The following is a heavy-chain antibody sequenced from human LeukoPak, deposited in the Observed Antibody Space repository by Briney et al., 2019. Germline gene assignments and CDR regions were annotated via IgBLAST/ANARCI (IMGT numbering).Heavy chain of an antibody. CDR1: GGSFSGYY. J-gene: IGHJ4*02. CDR3: ARLGYCSSTSCYYFDY. V-gene: IGHV4-34*01. D-gene: IGHD2-2*01. CDR2: IYYSGST. Sequence: PSETLSLTCAVYGGSFSGYYWSWIRQPPGKGLEWIGSIYYSGSTYYNPSLKSRVTISVDTSKNQFSLKLSSVTAADTAVYYCARLGYCSSTSCYYFDYWGQGTLVTVSS.